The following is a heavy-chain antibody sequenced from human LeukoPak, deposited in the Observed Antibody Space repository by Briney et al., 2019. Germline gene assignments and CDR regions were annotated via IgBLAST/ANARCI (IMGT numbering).Heavy chain of an antibody. CDR3: ASLGFPVQLERRVDYFDY. J-gene: IGHJ4*02. Sequence: ASVKVSCKASGGTFSSYAISWVRQAPGQGLEWMGGIIPIFGTANYAQKFRGRVTITADESTSTAYMELSSLRPEDTAVYYCASLGFPVQLERRVDYFDYWGQGALVTVSS. V-gene: IGHV1-69*13. D-gene: IGHD1-1*01. CDR1: GGTFSSYA. CDR2: IIPIFGTA.